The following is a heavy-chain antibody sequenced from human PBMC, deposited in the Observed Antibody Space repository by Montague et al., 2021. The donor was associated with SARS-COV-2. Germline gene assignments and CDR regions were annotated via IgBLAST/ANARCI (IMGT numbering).Heavy chain of an antibody. V-gene: IGHV4-39*01. CDR1: GGSISSSSDY. CDR2: IDYSGST. Sequence: SETLSLTCTVTGGSISSSSDYWGWIRQPPGKGLEWIGSIDYSGSTYYNPSLKSRVTISVDMSKNQFSLKLSSVTAADTAVYYCARHRITICLGRVCDYWGQGTLVTVSS. J-gene: IGHJ4*02. D-gene: IGHD3-10*01. CDR3: ARHRITICLGRVCDY.